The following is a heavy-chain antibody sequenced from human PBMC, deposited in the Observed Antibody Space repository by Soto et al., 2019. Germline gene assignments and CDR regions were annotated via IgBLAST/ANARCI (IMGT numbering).Heavy chain of an antibody. CDR1: GGSISSSSYY. D-gene: IGHD5-18*01. CDR2: IYYSGST. J-gene: IGHJ6*02. V-gene: IGHV4-39*01. CDR3: ASAVWIQLWGAYYYYGMDV. Sequence: SETLSLTCTVSGGSISSSSYYWGWIRQPPGKGLEWIGSIYYSGSTYYNPSLKSRVTISVDTSKNQFSLKLSSVTAADTAVYYCASAVWIQLWGAYYYYGMDVWGQGTTVTVSS.